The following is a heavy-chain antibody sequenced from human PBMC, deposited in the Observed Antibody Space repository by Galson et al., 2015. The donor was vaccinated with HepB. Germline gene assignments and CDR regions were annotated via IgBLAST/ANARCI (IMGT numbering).Heavy chain of an antibody. D-gene: IGHD2-15*01. CDR1: GGSVSSGGYY. CDR2: IYYSGSA. V-gene: IGHV4-31*03. Sequence: TLSLTCTVSGGSVSSGGYYWSWIRPHPGTGLEWIGYIYYSGSAYYNPSLKSRVTISVDTSKNQFSLKLNSVTAADTAVYYCARAPGCTGGICSSGYYYYMDVWGKGTTVTVSS. CDR3: ARAPGCTGGICSSGYYYYMDV. J-gene: IGHJ6*03.